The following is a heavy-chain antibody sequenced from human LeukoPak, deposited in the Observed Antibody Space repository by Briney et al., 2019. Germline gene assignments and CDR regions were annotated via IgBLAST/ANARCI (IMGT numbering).Heavy chain of an antibody. V-gene: IGHV3-7*01. CDR2: IKEDGSVK. J-gene: IGHJ4*02. CDR1: GFTFTKHW. Sequence: GGSLRLSCVASGFTFTKHWMSWVRQAPGRGLEWVANIKEDGSVKNYVDSVKGRFTISRDNARNSVSLQMNSLRAEDTAMYYCGRDIVGGGDDYWGQGTLVTVSS. CDR3: GRDIVGGGDDY. D-gene: IGHD2-21*02.